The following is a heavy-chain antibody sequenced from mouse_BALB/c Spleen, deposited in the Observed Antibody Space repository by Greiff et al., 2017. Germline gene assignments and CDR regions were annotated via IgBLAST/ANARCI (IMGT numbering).Heavy chain of an antibody. CDR1: GFTFSNYW. Sequence: EVKLVESGGGLVQPGGSMKLSCVASGFTFSNYWMNWVRQSPEKGLEWVAEIRLKSNNYATHYAVSVKGRFTISRDDSKSSVYLQMNNLRAEDTGIYYCTRRGYYGSSYGFAYWGQGTLVTVSA. V-gene: IGHV6-6*02. D-gene: IGHD1-1*01. CDR3: TRRGYYGSSYGFAY. CDR2: IRLKSNNYAT. J-gene: IGHJ3*01.